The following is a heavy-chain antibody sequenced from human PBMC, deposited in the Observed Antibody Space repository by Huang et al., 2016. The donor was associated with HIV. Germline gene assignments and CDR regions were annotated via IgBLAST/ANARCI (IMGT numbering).Heavy chain of an antibody. V-gene: IGHV4-39*01. CDR3: ARLPGSITMIRGVITDPY. CDR1: GGSIRSDNYY. J-gene: IGHJ4*02. Sequence: QLQLQESGPGLVKPSETLSLTCTVSGGSIRSDNYYWGWIRQPPGKGLGWIGSIYYSGSTYYNPSLKSRVTITLDTSKNQFSLKMRSVTAADTAVYYCARLPGSITMIRGVITDPYWGQGTLVTVSS. CDR2: IYYSGST. D-gene: IGHD3-10*01.